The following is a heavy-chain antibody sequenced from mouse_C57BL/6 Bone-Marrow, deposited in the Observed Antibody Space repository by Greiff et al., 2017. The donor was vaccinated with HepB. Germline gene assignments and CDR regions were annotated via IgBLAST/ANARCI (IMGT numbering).Heavy chain of an antibody. Sequence: QVQLQQSGAELARPGASVKLSCKASGYTFTSYGISWVKQRTGPGLEWIGEIYPRSGNTYYNEKFKGKATLTADKSSSTAYMELRSLTSEDSAVYFCARSKGWLLPYFDYWGQGTTLTVSS. J-gene: IGHJ2*01. CDR1: GYTFTSYG. V-gene: IGHV1-81*01. CDR3: ARSKGWLLPYFDY. CDR2: IYPRSGNT. D-gene: IGHD2-3*01.